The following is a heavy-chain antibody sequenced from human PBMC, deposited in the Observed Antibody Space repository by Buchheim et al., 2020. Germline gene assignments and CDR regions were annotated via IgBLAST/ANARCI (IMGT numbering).Heavy chain of an antibody. D-gene: IGHD2-2*01. CDR1: GYTFTSYY. CDR3: ARGLEDCSSTSCYPGVDY. V-gene: IGHV1-46*01. CDR2: INPSGGST. J-gene: IGHJ4*02. Sequence: QVQLVQSGAEVKKPGASVKVSCKASGYTFTSYYMYWVRQAPGQGLEWMGIINPSGGSTSYAQKFQGRGTMTRDTSTRTVYMELSSLRSEDTAVYYCARGLEDCSSTSCYPGVDYWGQGTL.